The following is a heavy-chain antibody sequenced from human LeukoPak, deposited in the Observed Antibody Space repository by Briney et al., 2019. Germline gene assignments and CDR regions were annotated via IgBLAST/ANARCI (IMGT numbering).Heavy chain of an antibody. CDR3: ARLSYDFWSGYKSMPNWFDP. J-gene: IGHJ5*02. CDR1: GYSFTSYW. CDR2: ICPGDSDT. V-gene: IGHV5-51*01. D-gene: IGHD3-3*01. Sequence: GESLKISCKGSGYSFTSYWIGWVRQMPGKGLEWMGIICPGDSDTRYSPSFQGQVTISADKSISTAYLQWSSLKASDTAMYYCARLSYDFWSGYKSMPNWFDPWGQGTLVTVSS.